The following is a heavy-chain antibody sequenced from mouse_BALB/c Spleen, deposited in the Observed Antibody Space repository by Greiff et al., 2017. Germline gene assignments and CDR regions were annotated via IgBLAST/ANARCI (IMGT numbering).Heavy chain of an antibody. J-gene: IGHJ4*01. D-gene: IGHD1-1*01. Sequence: QVQLQQSGPGLVQPSQSLSITCTVSGFSLTSYGVHWVRQSPGKGLEWLGVIWSGGSTDYNAAFISRLSISKDNSKSQVFFKMNSLQANDTAIYYCARPPYYYGSSRYAMDYWGQGTSVTVSS. CDR1: GFSLTSYG. V-gene: IGHV2-2*02. CDR2: IWSGGST. CDR3: ARPPYYYGSSRYAMDY.